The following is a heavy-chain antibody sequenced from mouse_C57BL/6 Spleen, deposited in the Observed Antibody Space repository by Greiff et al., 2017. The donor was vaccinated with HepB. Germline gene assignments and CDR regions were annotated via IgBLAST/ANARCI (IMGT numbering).Heavy chain of an antibody. Sequence: VQLVESGAELVRPGTSVKMSCKASGYTFTNYWIGWAKQRPGHGLEWIGDIYPGGGYTNYNEKFKGKATLTADKSSSKAYMQFSSLTSEDSAIYYCARSEGEDAMDYWCQGTSVTVSS. CDR2: IYPGGGYT. J-gene: IGHJ4*01. CDR3: ARSEGEDAMDY. CDR1: GYTFTNYW. V-gene: IGHV1-63*01.